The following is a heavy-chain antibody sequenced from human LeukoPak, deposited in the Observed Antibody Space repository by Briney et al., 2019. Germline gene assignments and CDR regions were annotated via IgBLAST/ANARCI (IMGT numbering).Heavy chain of an antibody. J-gene: IGHJ4*02. V-gene: IGHV4-34*01. CDR3: ATSPVGYYYDSSGYYGGSYFDY. D-gene: IGHD3-22*01. CDR2: INHSGST. CDR1: GGSFSGYY. Sequence: PSETLSLTCAVYGGSFSGYYWSWIRQPPGKGLEWIGEINHSGSTNYNPSPKSRVTISVDTSKNQFSLKLSSVTAADTAVYYCATSPVGYYYDSSGYYGGSYFDYWGQGALVTVSS.